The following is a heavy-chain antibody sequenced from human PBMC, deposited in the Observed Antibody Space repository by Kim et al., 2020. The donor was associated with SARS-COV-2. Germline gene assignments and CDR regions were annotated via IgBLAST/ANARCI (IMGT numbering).Heavy chain of an antibody. Sequence: GGSLRISCTTSGFTFTGYAMSWVRQAPGKGLEWVSSIDGSDGTTYYVDSVKGRFTISRDNSKNTLYLQMNSLRADDTAVYYCMKGGWGWLWEHWGQGTRVTVSS. J-gene: IGHJ4*02. V-gene: IGHV3-23*01. D-gene: IGHD3-22*01. CDR3: MKGGWGWLWEH. CDR1: GFTFTGYA. CDR2: IDGSDGTT.